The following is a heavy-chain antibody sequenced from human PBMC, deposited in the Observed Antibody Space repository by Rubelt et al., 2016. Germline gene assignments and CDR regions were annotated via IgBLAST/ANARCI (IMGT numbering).Heavy chain of an antibody. D-gene: IGHD5-18*01. V-gene: IGHV1-18*01. J-gene: IGHJ4*02. CDR3: ARDHFGYSYGYPHFFGY. Sequence: AQKFQGRVTMTTDTSTSTAYMELRRLRSDDTAVYYCARDHFGYSYGYPHFFGYWGQGTLVTVSS.